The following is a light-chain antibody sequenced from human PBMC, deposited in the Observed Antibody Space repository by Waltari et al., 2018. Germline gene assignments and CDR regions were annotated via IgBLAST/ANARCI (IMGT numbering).Light chain of an antibody. V-gene: IGKV3-20*01. CDR3: QKYSNSPHS. Sequence: VILTQSPATLSLSPGERATLSCRASQSVTNYLAWYQQKPGQAPRLLIYGASSRATGIPDRFSGSGSGTEFTLTINSLEPEDFAVYYFQKYSNSPHSFGQGTKVEIK. CDR1: QSVTNY. CDR2: GAS. J-gene: IGKJ2*03.